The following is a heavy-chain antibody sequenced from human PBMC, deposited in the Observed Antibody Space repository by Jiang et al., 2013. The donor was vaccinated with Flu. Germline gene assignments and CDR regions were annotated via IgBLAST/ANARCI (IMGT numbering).Heavy chain of an antibody. D-gene: IGHD3-22*01. CDR2: IYHSGST. Sequence: ETLSPTCTVSGYSISSGYYWGWIRQPPGKGLEWIGSIYHSGSTYYNPSLKSRVTISVDTSKNQFSLKLSSVTAADTAVYYCARHYYDTGGYYEFDYWGQGTLVTVSS. CDR3: ARHYYDTGGYYEFDY. CDR1: GYSISSGYY. J-gene: IGHJ4*02. V-gene: IGHV4-38-2*02.